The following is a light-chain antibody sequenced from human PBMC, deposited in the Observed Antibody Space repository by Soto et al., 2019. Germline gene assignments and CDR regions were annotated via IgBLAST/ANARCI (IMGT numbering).Light chain of an antibody. J-gene: IGKJ5*01. CDR1: QGIRNF. V-gene: IGKV1-39*01. CDR3: QQSYSTPTIT. Sequence: DIQMTQSPSSLSASVGDRVTITCRASQGIRNFLNWYQYKPGTAPKLLIHATSKLQSGVPSRFSGNGSGTDFTLTISSLQPEDFATYYCQQSYSTPTITFGQGTRLEFK. CDR2: ATS.